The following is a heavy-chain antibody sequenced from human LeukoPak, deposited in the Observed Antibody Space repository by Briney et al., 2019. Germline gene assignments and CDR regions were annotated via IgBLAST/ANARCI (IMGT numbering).Heavy chain of an antibody. J-gene: IGHJ4*02. CDR3: AKRSNRYYEDH. CDR1: GFTFNTYA. Sequence: PGRSLRLSCVASGFTFNTYAIHWVRQAPGKGLEWVAVISYDGSNKYYEDSVKGRFTISRDNSKNTLYLQMNSLRAEDMAVYYCAKRSNRYYEDHWGQGTLVTVSP. V-gene: IGHV3-30-3*02. D-gene: IGHD2/OR15-2a*01. CDR2: ISYDGSNK.